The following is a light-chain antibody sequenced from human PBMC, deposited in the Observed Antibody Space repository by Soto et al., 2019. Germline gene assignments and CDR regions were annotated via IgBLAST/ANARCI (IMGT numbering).Light chain of an antibody. Sequence: DIQMTQFPSSLSASVGDRVTITCPASQDISNYLNWYQQKPGKAPKLLIYDASNLEIGVPSRFSGSGFGTDFTFSISSLQPEDIATYYCQQYDNLPLTFGGGTKVEIK. CDR2: DAS. J-gene: IGKJ4*01. CDR1: QDISNY. CDR3: QQYDNLPLT. V-gene: IGKV1-33*01.